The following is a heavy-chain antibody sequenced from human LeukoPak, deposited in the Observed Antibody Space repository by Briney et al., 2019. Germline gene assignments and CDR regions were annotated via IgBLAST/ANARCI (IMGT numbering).Heavy chain of an antibody. J-gene: IGHJ4*02. CDR3: ARDSSSGWYYTN. D-gene: IGHD6-19*01. CDR2: IYSGGST. CDR1: GFTVSSNY. V-gene: IGHV3-66*01. Sequence: GGSLRLSCAASGFTVSSNYMSWVRQAPGKGLEWVSVIYSGGSTYYADSVKGRFIISRDNSKNTLYLQMNSLRAEDTAVYYCARDSSSGWYYTNWGQGTLVTVSS.